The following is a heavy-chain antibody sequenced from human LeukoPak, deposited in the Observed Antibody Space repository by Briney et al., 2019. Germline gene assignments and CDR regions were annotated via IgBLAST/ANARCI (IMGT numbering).Heavy chain of an antibody. CDR2: SYYSGFT. D-gene: IGHD5-12*01. J-gene: IGHJ4*02. V-gene: IGHV4-59*01. Sequence: SETLSLTCTVSGSYYWSWIRQPPGKGLEWIGYSYYSGFTNYNSSLKSRVTISVDTSKNQLSLMLTSVTAADTAVYYCARGGRSGYPYIFDYWGQGTLVTVSS. CDR3: ARGGRSGYPYIFDY. CDR1: GSYY.